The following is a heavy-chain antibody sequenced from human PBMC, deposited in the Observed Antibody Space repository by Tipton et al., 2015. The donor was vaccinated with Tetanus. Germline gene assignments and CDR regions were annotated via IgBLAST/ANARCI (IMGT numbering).Heavy chain of an antibody. CDR3: AREADCSGGSCFSGGFDA. J-gene: IGHJ4*02. CDR1: GFIFSSYG. D-gene: IGHD2-15*01. V-gene: IGHV3-33*01. Sequence: SLRLSCAASGFIFSSYGIHWVRQAPGKGLEWLAVSWYDGTDKYYADSVKGRFTISRDNSKNTLYLQMNSLRAEDTALYYCAREADCSGGSCFSGGFDAWGQETQVTVSS. CDR2: SWYDGTDK.